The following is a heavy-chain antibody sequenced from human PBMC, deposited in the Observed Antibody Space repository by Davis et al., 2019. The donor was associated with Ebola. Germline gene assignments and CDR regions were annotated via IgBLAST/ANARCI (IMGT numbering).Heavy chain of an antibody. D-gene: IGHD3-22*01. V-gene: IGHV4-4*02. CDR1: GGSISSSNW. J-gene: IGHJ4*02. CDR2: IYHSGST. CDR3: ASLHYDSSGYHDY. Sequence: PGGSLRLSCAVSGGSISSSNWWSWVRQPPGKGLEWIGEIYHSGSTNYNPSLKSRVTISVDKSKNQFSLKLSSVTAADTAVYYCASLHYDSSGYHDYWGQGTLVTVSS.